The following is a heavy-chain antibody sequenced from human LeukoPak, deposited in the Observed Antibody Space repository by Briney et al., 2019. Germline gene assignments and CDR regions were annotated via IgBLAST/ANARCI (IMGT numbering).Heavy chain of an antibody. J-gene: IGHJ4*02. CDR3: ASYYDFWSGYRY. Sequence: SETLSLTCTVSGGSISSSSDYWGWIRQPPGKGLEWIGSIYYSGSAYYNPSLKSRVTVSVDTSKNQFSLKLSSVTAADTAVYYCASYYDFWSGYRYWGQGTLVTFSS. CDR2: IYYSGSA. V-gene: IGHV4-39*07. CDR1: GGSISSSSDY. D-gene: IGHD3-3*01.